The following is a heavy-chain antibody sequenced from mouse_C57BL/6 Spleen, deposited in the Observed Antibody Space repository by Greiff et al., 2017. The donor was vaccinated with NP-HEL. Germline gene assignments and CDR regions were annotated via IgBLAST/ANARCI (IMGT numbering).Heavy chain of an antibody. CDR2: INPNNGGT. CDR1: GYTFTDYN. Sequence: EVQLQESGPELVKPGASVKMSCKASGYTFTDYNMHWVKQSHGKSLEWIGYINPNNGGTSYNQKFKGKATLTVNKSSSTAYMELRSLTSEDSAVYYCARDGLGNYFDYWGQGTTLTVSS. CDR3: ARDGLGNYFDY. D-gene: IGHD4-1*01. V-gene: IGHV1-22*01. J-gene: IGHJ2*01.